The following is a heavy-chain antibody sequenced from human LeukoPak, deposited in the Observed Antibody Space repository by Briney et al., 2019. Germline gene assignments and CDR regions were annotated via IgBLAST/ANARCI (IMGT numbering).Heavy chain of an antibody. CDR2: ISSSGSTI. D-gene: IGHD3-10*01. V-gene: IGHV3-48*03. J-gene: IGHJ4*02. Sequence: PGGSLRLPCAASGFTFSSYEMNWVRQAPGKGLEWVSYISSSGSTIYYADSVKGRFTISRDNAKNSLYLQMNSLRAEDTAVYYCARDQDSYYGSGSYYIPFDYWGQGTLVTVSS. CDR1: GFTFSSYE. CDR3: ARDQDSYYGSGSYYIPFDY.